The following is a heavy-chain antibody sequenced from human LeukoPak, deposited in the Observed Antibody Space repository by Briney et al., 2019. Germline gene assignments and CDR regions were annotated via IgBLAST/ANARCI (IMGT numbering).Heavy chain of an antibody. V-gene: IGHV3-21*01. CDR3: AKDKLGINVY. D-gene: IGHD7-27*01. CDR2: ISSSSSYI. CDR1: GFTFSSYS. Sequence: GGSLRLSCAASGFTFSSYSMSWVRQAPGKGLEWVSSISSSSSYIYYADSVKGRFTISRDNAKNSLYLQMNSLRAEDTAVYYCAKDKLGINVYWGQGTLVTVSS. J-gene: IGHJ4*02.